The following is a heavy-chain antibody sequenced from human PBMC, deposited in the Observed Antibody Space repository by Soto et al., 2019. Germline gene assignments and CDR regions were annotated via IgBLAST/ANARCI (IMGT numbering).Heavy chain of an antibody. CDR1: GYTFLSYG. D-gene: IGHD6-6*01. V-gene: IGHV1-18*01. Sequence: QVQLVQSGAEVKKPGASVKVSCKASGYTFLSYGITWVRQAPGQGLEWMGWISAYNANTNYGQKFQDRVSMTTDTSSNTAYLEVRSLRSDDTAFYFCARVFRWSSSSWGFDYWGQGTLVTASS. CDR2: ISAYNANT. CDR3: ARVFRWSSSSWGFDY. J-gene: IGHJ4*02.